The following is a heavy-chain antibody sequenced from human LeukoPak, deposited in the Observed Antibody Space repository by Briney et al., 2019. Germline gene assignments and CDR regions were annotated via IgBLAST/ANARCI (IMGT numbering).Heavy chain of an antibody. J-gene: IGHJ4*02. V-gene: IGHV3-7*01. CDR3: SRFSGRN. D-gene: IGHD2-15*01. CDR1: GFTFNNHA. CDR2: IKQDGSAK. Sequence: GGSLRLSCAASGFTFNNHAMSWVRQAPGKGLEWVANIKQDGSAKYYVDSVKGRFTISRDNAKNSLYLQMGSLRAEDTAVYYCSRFSGRNLGQGTLVTVSS.